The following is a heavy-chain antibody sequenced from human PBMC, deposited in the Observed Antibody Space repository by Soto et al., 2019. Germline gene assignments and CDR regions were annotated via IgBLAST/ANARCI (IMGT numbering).Heavy chain of an antibody. V-gene: IGHV4-59*01. CDR2: IYYSGST. Sequence: ASETLSLTCTVSGGSISSYYWSWIRQPPGKGLEWIGYIYYSGSTNYNPSLKSRVTISVDTSKNQFSLKLSSVTAADTAVYYCARVRTTTYYDILTGYYKDYVDWFDPWGQGTLVTVSS. CDR3: ARVRTTTYYDILTGYYKDYVDWFDP. CDR1: GGSISSYY. J-gene: IGHJ5*02. D-gene: IGHD3-9*01.